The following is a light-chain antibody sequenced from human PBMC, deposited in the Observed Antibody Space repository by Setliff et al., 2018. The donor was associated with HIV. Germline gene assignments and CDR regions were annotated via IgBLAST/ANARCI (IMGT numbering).Light chain of an antibody. J-gene: IGLJ2*01. CDR1: SGNIASNY. CDR2: EDD. Sequence: NFMLAQPHSVSESPGKTVIISCTRSSGNIASNYVQWYQQRPGSSPTTVIYEDDKRPSGVPDRFSGSIDSSSNSASLTISGLKTEDEADYHCQSYNSDIVIFGGGTK. V-gene: IGLV6-57*01. CDR3: QSYNSDIVI.